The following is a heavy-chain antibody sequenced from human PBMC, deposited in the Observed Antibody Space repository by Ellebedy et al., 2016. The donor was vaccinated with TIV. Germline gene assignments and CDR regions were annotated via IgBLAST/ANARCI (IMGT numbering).Heavy chain of an antibody. CDR2: IYPGDSDT. Sequence: GGSLRLSCKGSGYSFTSYWIGWVRQMPGKGLEWMGIIYPGDSDTRYSPSFPGQVTISADKSISTAYLQWSSLKASDTAMYYCARLPMVRGVIGDYWGQGTLVTVSS. D-gene: IGHD3-10*01. J-gene: IGHJ4*02. CDR3: ARLPMVRGVIGDY. V-gene: IGHV5-51*01. CDR1: GYSFTSYW.